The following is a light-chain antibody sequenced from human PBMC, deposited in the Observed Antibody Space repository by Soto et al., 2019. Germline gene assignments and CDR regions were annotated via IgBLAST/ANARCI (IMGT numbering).Light chain of an antibody. Sequence: EIVLTQSPDTLSLSPGERATLSCRASESVTSSHLAWYQQKPGQAPRRLIYGASSRATGIPDRFSGSGSGTDFTLTISRLEPEDFAVYYCQHYGSSRNTFGQGTRLEIK. J-gene: IGKJ5*01. V-gene: IGKV3-20*01. CDR1: ESVTSSH. CDR2: GAS. CDR3: QHYGSSRNT.